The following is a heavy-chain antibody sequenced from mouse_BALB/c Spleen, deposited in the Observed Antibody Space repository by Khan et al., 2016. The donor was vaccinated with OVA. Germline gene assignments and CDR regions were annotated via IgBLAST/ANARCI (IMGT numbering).Heavy chain of an antibody. CDR2: MWGDGTT. CDR1: GLSLINYG. Sequence: QVQLKESGPGLVAPSQSLSITCTVSGLSLINYGVSWIRQPPGKGLEWLGVMWGDGTTNYHSTLKPRLSINKDNSKSQVFLQLTSLQTDDTATYFCGSIYYGLAWCAYWGQGTLVTVSA. V-gene: IGHV2-3*01. CDR3: GSIYYGLAWCAY. D-gene: IGHD1-2*01. J-gene: IGHJ3*01.